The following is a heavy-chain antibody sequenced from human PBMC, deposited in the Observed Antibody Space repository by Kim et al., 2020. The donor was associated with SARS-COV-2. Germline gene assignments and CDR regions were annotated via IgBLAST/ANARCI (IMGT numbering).Heavy chain of an antibody. V-gene: IGHV3-30-3*01. J-gene: IGHJ6*02. CDR1: GFTFSSCA. D-gene: IGHD3-10*01. CDR3: ARAPWSRLRGLTYSYYGMDV. Sequence: GGSLRLSCAASGFTFSSCAIHWVRQAPGKGLEGVAVISYDGSNKNYADSVKGLFTISRDNTKNTLYLQMNSLRAEDTALYYCARAPWSRLRGLTYSYYGMDVWGQGTTVTVSS. CDR2: ISYDGSNK.